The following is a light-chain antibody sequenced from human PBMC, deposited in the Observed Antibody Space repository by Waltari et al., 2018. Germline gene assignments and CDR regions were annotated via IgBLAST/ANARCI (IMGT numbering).Light chain of an antibody. CDR3: QSYDNDLSAYV. Sequence: QSVLTQPPSVSGAPGQTVTISCTGSRSNIGTGYDVPWFQQLPGAAPRLLIFRNTNRPSGIPDRFSGSTSGTSASLAITGIQAEDEATYYCQSYDNDLSAYVFGTGTKVTVL. J-gene: IGLJ1*01. CDR1: RSNIGTGYD. V-gene: IGLV1-40*01. CDR2: RNT.